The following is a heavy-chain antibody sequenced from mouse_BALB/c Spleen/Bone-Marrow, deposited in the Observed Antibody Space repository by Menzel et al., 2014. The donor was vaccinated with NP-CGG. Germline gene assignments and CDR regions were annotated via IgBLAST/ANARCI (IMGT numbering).Heavy chain of an antibody. CDR3: SKDGGYDYSYYFDY. D-gene: IGHD2-4*01. CDR1: GFTFXAYS. Sequence: EVKLMESGGGLVKPGGSLKLSCAASGFTFXAYSMSWVRQTPEKRLEWVATISSGGHDTYYSESVKGRFTISRDNVKNTLYLQMDSLRSVDSAVYYCSKDGGYDYSYYFDYWGQGTTLTVSS. CDR2: ISSGGHDT. V-gene: IGHV5-6-4*01. J-gene: IGHJ2*01.